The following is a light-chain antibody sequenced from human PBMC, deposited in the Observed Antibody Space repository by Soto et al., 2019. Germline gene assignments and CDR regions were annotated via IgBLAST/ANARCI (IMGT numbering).Light chain of an antibody. V-gene: IGLV8-61*01. CDR1: SGSVSTTYY. CDR2: STN. J-gene: IGLJ2*01. CDR3: RSYAGSNNLV. Sequence: QTVVTQEPSFSVSPGGTVTLTCGLTSGSVSTTYYPSWYQQTPGQAPRTLIYSTNIRSSGVPDRFSGSKSGNTASLTVSGLQAEDEADYYCRSYAGSNNLVFGGGTKLTVL.